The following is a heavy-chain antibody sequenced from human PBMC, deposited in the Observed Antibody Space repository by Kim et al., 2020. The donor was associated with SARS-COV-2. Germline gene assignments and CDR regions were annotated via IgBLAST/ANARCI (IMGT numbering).Heavy chain of an antibody. CDR3: ARRGPTGAADSNWYFDL. V-gene: IGHV1-3*01. Sequence: ASVKVSCEASGYTFTSYALHWVRQAPGQRLEWMGWVNAGNGNTKYSQKFQGRVTITRDTSASIAYMELSSLRSEDTAVYYCARRGPTGAADSNWYFDLWGRGTLVTVSS. CDR1: GYTFTSYA. CDR2: VNAGNGNT. D-gene: IGHD3-22*01. J-gene: IGHJ2*01.